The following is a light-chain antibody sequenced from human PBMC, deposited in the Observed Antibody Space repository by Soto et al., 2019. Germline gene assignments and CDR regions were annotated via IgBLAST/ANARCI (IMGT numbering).Light chain of an antibody. Sequence: QSALTQPASVSGSPGQSITISCTGTSSDVGDYNYVSWFQQHPGKAPKLMIYDVSNRPSGVSNRFSGSKSGNTASLTISGLQAEDEADYYCSSYASSSTLDVFGTGTTVTVL. CDR3: SSYASSSTLDV. CDR1: SSDVGDYNY. V-gene: IGLV2-14*03. J-gene: IGLJ1*01. CDR2: DVS.